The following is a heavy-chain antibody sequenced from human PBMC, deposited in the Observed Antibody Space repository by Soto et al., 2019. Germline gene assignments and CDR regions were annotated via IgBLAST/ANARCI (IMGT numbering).Heavy chain of an antibody. V-gene: IGHV4-34*01. CDR2: INHSGST. Sequence: QVQLQQWGAGLLKPSETLSLTCAVYGGSFSDYYWSWIRQPPGKGLEWIGEINHSGSTNYNPSLKSRVPISVDTSKNQFALKLSSVTAADTAVYYCASFYNWNYRERGDAFDIWGQGTMVTVSS. D-gene: IGHD1-7*01. CDR1: GGSFSDYY. J-gene: IGHJ3*02. CDR3: ASFYNWNYRERGDAFDI.